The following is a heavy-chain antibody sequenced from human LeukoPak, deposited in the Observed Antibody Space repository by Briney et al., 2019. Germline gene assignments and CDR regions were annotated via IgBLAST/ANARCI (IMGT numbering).Heavy chain of an antibody. CDR2: ISGSGGST. V-gene: IGHV3-23*01. CDR1: GFTFSSYA. J-gene: IGHJ4*02. CDR3: ARAPEPVYYYDSSGYLN. D-gene: IGHD3-22*01. Sequence: GGSLRLSCAASGFTFSSYAMSWVRQAPGKGLEWVSAISGSGGSTYYADSVKGRFTISRDNSKNTLYLQMNSLRAEDTAVYYCARAPEPVYYYDSSGYLNWGQGTLVTVS.